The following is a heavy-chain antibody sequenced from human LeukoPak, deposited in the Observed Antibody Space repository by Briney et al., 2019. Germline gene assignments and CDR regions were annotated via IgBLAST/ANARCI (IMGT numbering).Heavy chain of an antibody. V-gene: IGHV1-2*02. CDR2: ISPNSGDT. D-gene: IGHD6-13*01. CDR1: GDTFSGYY. Sequence: ASVKVSCKASGDTFSGYYIHWVRQAPGQRLEWMGWISPNSGDTNYAQKFQGRVIMTRDTSISTAYMEVTRLRFDDTAVYYCARGPYTSSWAPYFDYWGQGTLVTVSS. CDR3: ARGPYTSSWAPYFDY. J-gene: IGHJ4*02.